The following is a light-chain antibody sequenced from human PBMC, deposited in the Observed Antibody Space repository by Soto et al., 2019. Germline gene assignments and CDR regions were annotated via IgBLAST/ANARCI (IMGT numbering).Light chain of an antibody. CDR2: GVS. Sequence: EIVLTQSPATLSLSPGEGASLSCRASQNISTYLAWYQQRPGQVPRLLIYGVSKRAPAIPPRFSGSGSGTDFTLSVSGLETEDFATYYCQQRTNSPPWTFVQGTRVELK. CDR1: QNISTY. J-gene: IGKJ1*01. V-gene: IGKV3-11*01. CDR3: QQRTNSPPWT.